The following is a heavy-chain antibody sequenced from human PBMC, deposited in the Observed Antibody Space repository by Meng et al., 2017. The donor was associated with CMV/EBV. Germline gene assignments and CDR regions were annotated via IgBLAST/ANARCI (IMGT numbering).Heavy chain of an antibody. CDR3: ARDHPDSSLGY. V-gene: IGHV4-61*01. CDR1: GGSVSSGSYC. D-gene: IGHD6-6*01. J-gene: IGHJ4*02. Sequence: CPFSGGSVSSGSYCWSWIRQPPGKGLEWIGYIYYSGSTNYTPSLKSRVTISVDTSKNQFSLKLSSVTAADTAVYYCARDHPDSSLGYWGQGTLVTVSS. CDR2: IYYSGST.